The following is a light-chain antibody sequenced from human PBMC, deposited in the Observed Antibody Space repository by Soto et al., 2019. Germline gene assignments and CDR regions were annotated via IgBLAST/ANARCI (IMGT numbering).Light chain of an antibody. V-gene: IGKV3-11*01. CDR2: DAS. J-gene: IGKJ3*01. Sequence: EIVLTQSPATLSLSPGERATLSCRASQSVSSYLAWYQQNPGQAPRLLIYDASNRATGIPARFSGSESGTDFTLTISSLEPEDFAVYYCQQRSNWGFTFGPGTKVDIK. CDR3: QQRSNWGFT. CDR1: QSVSSY.